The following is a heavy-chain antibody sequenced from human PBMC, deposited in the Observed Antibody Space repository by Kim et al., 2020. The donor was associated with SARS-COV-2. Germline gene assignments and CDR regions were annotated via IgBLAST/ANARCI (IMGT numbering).Heavy chain of an antibody. J-gene: IGHJ4*02. D-gene: IGHD3-3*01. V-gene: IGHV4-59*01. CDR1: GGYISSYY. CDR2: IYYSGST. CDR3: ARSYDFWSGGGGY. Sequence: SETLSLTCTVSGGYISSYYWSWIRQPPGKGLEWIGYIYYSGSTNYNPSLKSRVTISVDTSKNQFSLKLSSVTAADTAVYYCARSYDFWSGGGGYWGQGTLVTVSS.